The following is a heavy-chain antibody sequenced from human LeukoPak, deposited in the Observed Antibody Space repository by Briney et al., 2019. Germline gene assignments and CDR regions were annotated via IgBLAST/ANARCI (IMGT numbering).Heavy chain of an antibody. CDR3: ARTSHESVLYWSDP. CDR1: GYTFTTYG. CDR2: ISGYNGNT. V-gene: IGHV1-18*01. D-gene: IGHD3-16*01. Sequence: ASVKVSCKASGYTFTTYGIGWLRQAPGQGLEWMGGISGYNGNTNYAQKFQGRVTMTTDTSTSTAYMELRSLRSDDTAVYYCARTSHESVLYWSDPWGQGTLVNVSS. J-gene: IGHJ5*02.